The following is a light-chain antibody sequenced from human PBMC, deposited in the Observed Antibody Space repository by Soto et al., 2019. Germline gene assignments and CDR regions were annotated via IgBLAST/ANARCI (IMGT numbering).Light chain of an antibody. CDR3: SSYAGRNNLV. Sequence: QSALTQPPSASGSPGQSVTISCPGTSSDVGGYNYVSWYQQHPDKAPKLMIYDVSKRPSGVPDRFSASKSGNTASLTVSGLQAEDEADYYCSSYAGRNNLVFGGGTKVTVL. V-gene: IGLV2-8*01. CDR2: DVS. J-gene: IGLJ2*01. CDR1: SSDVGGYNY.